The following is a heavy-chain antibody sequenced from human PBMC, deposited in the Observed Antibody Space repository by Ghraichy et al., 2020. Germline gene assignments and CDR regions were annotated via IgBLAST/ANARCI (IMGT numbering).Heavy chain of an antibody. CDR3: ARLRGWLAPFDY. V-gene: IGHV4-59*08. J-gene: IGHJ4*02. D-gene: IGHD6-19*01. CDR2: IYYSGST. CDR1: GGSISSYY. Sequence: SETLSLTCTVSGGSISSYYWSWIRQPPGKGLEWIGYIYYSGSTNYNPSLKSRVTISVDTSKNQFSLKLSSVTAADTAVYYCARLRGWLAPFDYWGQGTLVTVSS.